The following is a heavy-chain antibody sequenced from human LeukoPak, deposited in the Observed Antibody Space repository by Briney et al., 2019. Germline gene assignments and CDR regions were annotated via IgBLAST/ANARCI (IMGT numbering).Heavy chain of an antibody. J-gene: IGHJ4*02. CDR3: ASEVVTARGDF. D-gene: IGHD2-21*02. CDR1: GFTFSDYA. Sequence: GGSLRLSCVASGFTFSDYAMTWVRQAPGKGLEWVSIIYSGGSTYYADSVKGRFTISRDYSKNTLYLQMNSLRAEDTAVYYCASEVVTARGDFWGQGTLVTVSS. CDR2: IYSGGST. V-gene: IGHV3-53*01.